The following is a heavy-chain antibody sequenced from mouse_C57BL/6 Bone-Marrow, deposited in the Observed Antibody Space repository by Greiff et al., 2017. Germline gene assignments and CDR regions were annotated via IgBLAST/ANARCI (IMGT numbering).Heavy chain of an antibody. CDR1: GYSITSGYY. D-gene: IGHD1-1*01. CDR3: ARGGITTVVASNWYFDV. J-gene: IGHJ1*03. CDR2: ISYDGSN. V-gene: IGHV3-6*01. Sequence: EVKLQESGPGLVKPSQSLSLTCSVTGYSITSGYYWNWIRQFPGNKLEWMGYISYDGSNNYNPSLKNRISITRDTSTNQFFLKLNSVTTEDTATYYCARGGITTVVASNWYFDVWGTGTTVTVSS.